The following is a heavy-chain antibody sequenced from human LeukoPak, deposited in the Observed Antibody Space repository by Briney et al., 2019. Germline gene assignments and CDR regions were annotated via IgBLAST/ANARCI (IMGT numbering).Heavy chain of an antibody. D-gene: IGHD1-26*01. J-gene: IGHJ4*02. CDR1: GFSFSTYA. V-gene: IGHV3-23*01. CDR2: IGGGGTNT. CDR3: AKQGTGSCLDH. Sequence: AGGSLRLSCAASGFSFSTYAMSWVRQAPGKGLEWVSSIGGGGTNTYYADSVKGRFTISRDNSKNTLYLQMNSLRAEDTAVYYCAKQGTGSCLDHWGQGTLVTVSS.